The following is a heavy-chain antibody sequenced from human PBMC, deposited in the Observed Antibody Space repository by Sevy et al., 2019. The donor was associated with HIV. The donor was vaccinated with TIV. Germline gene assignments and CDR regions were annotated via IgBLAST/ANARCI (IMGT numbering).Heavy chain of an antibody. D-gene: IGHD2-2*01. J-gene: IGHJ5*02. CDR2: ISGSGGST. Sequence: GGSLRLSCAASGLTFSSYAMSWVRQAPGKGLEWVSPISGSGGSTYYADSVKGRFTISRDNSKNTLYLQMNSLRAEDTAVYYCAKLGDIVVVPAVAFDPWGQGTLVTVSS. V-gene: IGHV3-23*01. CDR3: AKLGDIVVVPAVAFDP. CDR1: GLTFSSYA.